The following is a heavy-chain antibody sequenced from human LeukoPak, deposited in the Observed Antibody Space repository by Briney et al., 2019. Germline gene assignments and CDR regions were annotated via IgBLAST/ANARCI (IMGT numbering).Heavy chain of an antibody. CDR3: AKMHPTYYYYGMDV. CDR2: ISGSGVGT. V-gene: IGHV3-23*01. CDR1: GFTFSSYS. J-gene: IGHJ6*02. Sequence: GESLRLSCAASGFTFSSYSMNWVRQAPGKGLEWVSAISGSGVGTYYADFVKGRFIISRDISKNTLYLQMNSLRAEDTAVYYCAKMHPTYYYYGMDVWGQGTTVTVSS.